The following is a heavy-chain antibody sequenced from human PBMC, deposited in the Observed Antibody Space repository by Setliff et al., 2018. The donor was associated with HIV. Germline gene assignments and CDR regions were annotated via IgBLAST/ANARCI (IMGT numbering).Heavy chain of an antibody. Sequence: LSLTCTVSGDSISSDFYWGWIRQPPGKGLEWIGSIYHSGNTYYMPSLQSRVTISVDMSKNQFSLNLNSLTAADTAVYYCARGQGCGGGCHYAFEMWGPGTMVTVSS. CDR2: IYHSGNT. CDR3: ARGQGCGGGCHYAFEM. J-gene: IGHJ3*02. CDR1: GDSISSDFY. V-gene: IGHV4-38-2*02. D-gene: IGHD2-21*02.